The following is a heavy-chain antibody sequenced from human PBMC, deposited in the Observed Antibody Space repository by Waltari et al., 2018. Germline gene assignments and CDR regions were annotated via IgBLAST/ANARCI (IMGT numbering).Heavy chain of an antibody. CDR1: GFTFSSCS. Sequence: EVQLVESGGGLVKPGGPLRRPGAASGFTFSSCSINWVRPAPGKGLEWVSSISSSSSYIYYADSVKGRFTISRDNAKNSLYLQMNSLRAEDTAVYYCARDAPGYSYGWGFDYWGQGTLVTVSS. D-gene: IGHD5-18*01. CDR2: ISSSSSYI. J-gene: IGHJ4*02. CDR3: ARDAPGYSYGWGFDY. V-gene: IGHV3-21*01.